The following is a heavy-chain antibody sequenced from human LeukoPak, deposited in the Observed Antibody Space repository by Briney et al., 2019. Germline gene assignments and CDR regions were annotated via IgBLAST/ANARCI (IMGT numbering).Heavy chain of an antibody. CDR3: VRVDPTTVAPWFDP. J-gene: IGHJ5*02. Sequence: GGSLRLSCAASGFTFSSYSMDWVRQAPGKGLEWVSSISSSSSYIYYADSVKGRFTISRDNAKNSLYLQMNSLRAEDTAVYYCVRVDPTTVAPWFDPWGQGTLVTVSS. V-gene: IGHV3-21*01. CDR1: GFTFSSYS. D-gene: IGHD4-17*01. CDR2: ISSSSSYI.